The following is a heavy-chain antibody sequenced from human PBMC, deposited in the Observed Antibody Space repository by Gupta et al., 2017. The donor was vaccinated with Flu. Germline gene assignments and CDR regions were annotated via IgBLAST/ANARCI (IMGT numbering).Heavy chain of an antibody. CDR2: ISANNGTT. D-gene: IGHD6-19*01. Sequence: QVQLVQSGAEVKKPGASVKVSCKASGYTFTSYGINWVRQAPGQGLDCMGWISANNGTTNYARKLQGRVTMTTDTSTSTAYIELRRLTSEETDVYYCAGDSSGPAGLTNYFDYWGQGTLVTVSS. CDR3: AGDSSGPAGLTNYFDY. V-gene: IGHV1-18*01. J-gene: IGHJ4*02. CDR1: GYTFTSYG.